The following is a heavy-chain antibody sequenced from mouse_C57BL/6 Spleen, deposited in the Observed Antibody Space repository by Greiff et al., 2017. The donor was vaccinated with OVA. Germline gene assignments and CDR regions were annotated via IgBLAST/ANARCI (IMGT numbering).Heavy chain of an antibody. Sequence: QVQLQQPGAELVKPGASVKLSCKASGYTFTSYWMQWVKQRPGQGLEWIGEIDPSDSYTNHNQKFKGKATLTVDTSSSTAYMQLSSLTSEDSAVYYCARSGTSWFAYWGQGTLVTVSA. V-gene: IGHV1-50*01. CDR2: IDPSDSYT. CDR1: GYTFTSYW. J-gene: IGHJ3*01. D-gene: IGHD4-1*01. CDR3: ARSGTSWFAY.